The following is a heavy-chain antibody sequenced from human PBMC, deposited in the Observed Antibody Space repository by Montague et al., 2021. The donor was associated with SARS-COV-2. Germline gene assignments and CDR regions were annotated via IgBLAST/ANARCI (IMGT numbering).Heavy chain of an antibody. CDR2: IYWNDDK. CDR3: ALRLPGFQWFGEDTFDY. D-gene: IGHD3-10*01. J-gene: IGHJ4*02. V-gene: IGHV2-5*01. Sequence: PALVKPTQTLTLTCTFSGFSLSTSGVGVGWIRQPPGKALEWLALIYWNDDKRYSPSLKSRLTITKDTSKNQVVLTMTNMDAVNTATYYCALRLPGFQWFGEDTFDYWGQGTLVTVSS. CDR1: GFSLSTSGVG.